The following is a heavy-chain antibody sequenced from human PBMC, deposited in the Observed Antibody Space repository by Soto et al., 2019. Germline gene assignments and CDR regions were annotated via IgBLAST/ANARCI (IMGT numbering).Heavy chain of an antibody. D-gene: IGHD6-13*01. Sequence: PSQTLSLTCAISGDSVSGNSAAWNWIRQSPSRGLEWLGRTYYRSKWYNDYAVSVKSRITINPDTSKKQFSLQLNSVTPEDTAVYYCAREVGIAAAGSGSPIYYYYGMDVWGQGTTVTVSS. CDR2: TYYRSKWYN. J-gene: IGHJ6*02. CDR1: GDSVSGNSAA. V-gene: IGHV6-1*01. CDR3: AREVGIAAAGSGSPIYYYYGMDV.